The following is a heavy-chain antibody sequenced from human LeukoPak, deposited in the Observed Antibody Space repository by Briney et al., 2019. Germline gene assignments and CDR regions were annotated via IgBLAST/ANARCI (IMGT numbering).Heavy chain of an antibody. Sequence: PGGSLRLSCAASGFTFSSSDMHWVRQAPGKGLEWMAFIRYDGSNKYYADSVKGRFTMSKDNSKNTLYLQMNSLRADDTAVYYCAKGPSRTYDTSGYYYWGQGTLVTVSS. CDR3: AKGPSRTYDTSGYYY. V-gene: IGHV3-30*02. D-gene: IGHD3-22*01. CDR2: IRYDGSNK. J-gene: IGHJ4*02. CDR1: GFTFSSSD.